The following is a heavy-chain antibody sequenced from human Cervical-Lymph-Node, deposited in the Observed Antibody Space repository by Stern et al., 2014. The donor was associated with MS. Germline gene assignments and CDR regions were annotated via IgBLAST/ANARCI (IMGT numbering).Heavy chain of an antibody. Sequence: EVQLVESGGGLVQPGGSLRLSCAASGFTFSRYAMSWVRQAPGKGLEWVSTISDSGDSTYYANSVKGRFTISRDNSNNTLYVHMNSLRAEDTAVYYCANIGSSYYDNTGAGWGQGTLVTVSS. D-gene: IGHD3-22*01. CDR1: GFTFSRYA. V-gene: IGHV3-23*04. J-gene: IGHJ4*02. CDR2: ISDSGDST. CDR3: ANIGSSYYDNTGAG.